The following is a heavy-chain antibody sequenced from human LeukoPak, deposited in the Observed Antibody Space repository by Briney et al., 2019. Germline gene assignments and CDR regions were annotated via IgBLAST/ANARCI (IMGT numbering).Heavy chain of an antibody. CDR3: ARVRDYSNYDY. V-gene: IGHV4-39*01. J-gene: IGHJ4*02. Sequence: PSETLSLTCTVSGASVISSNYCWGWVRQPPGKGLEWIGSMFYSGTTYTNPSLKSRVTISVDTSKNQFSLKLSSVTAADTAVYYCARVRDYSNYDYWGQGTLVTVSS. D-gene: IGHD4-11*01. CDR2: MFYSGTT. CDR1: GASVISSNYC.